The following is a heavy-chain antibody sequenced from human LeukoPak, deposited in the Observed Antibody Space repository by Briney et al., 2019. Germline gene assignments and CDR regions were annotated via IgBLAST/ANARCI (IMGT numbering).Heavy chain of an antibody. Sequence: GGSLRLSCAASGFTLSSFWMSWVRQTPGKGLEWVANIKQDGRERYYPISRDNARNSLYLQMNSLRAEDTAVYYCASLPGGKTAALEFDLRGRGTLVTVSS. D-gene: IGHD6-13*01. CDR3: ASLPGGKTAALEFDL. V-gene: IGHV3-7*01. CDR1: GFTLSSFW. J-gene: IGHJ2*01. CDR2: IKQDGRER.